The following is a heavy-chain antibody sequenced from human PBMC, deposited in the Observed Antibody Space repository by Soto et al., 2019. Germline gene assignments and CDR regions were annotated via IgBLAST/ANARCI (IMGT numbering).Heavy chain of an antibody. CDR2: IWYDGSNK. V-gene: IGHV3-33*01. D-gene: IGHD3-10*02. CDR3: ARDVRSRRYDL. Sequence: QVQLVESGGGVVQPGWSLRLSCAASGFTFRNYGMHWVRQAPGKGLERLAVIWYDGSNKYYADSVKGRFTISRDNSKNTLYLEMNSLRDEDTAVYYCARDVRSRRYDLWGQGTLVIVSS. J-gene: IGHJ5*02. CDR1: GFTFRNYG.